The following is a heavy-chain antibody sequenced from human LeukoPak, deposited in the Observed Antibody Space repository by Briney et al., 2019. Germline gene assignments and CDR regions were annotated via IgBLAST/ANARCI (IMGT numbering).Heavy chain of an antibody. V-gene: IGHV3-7*01. CDR3: ANGDGFDF. Sequence: TGGSLRLSCATSGFTFSTYWMSWVRQAPGKGLEWVANIKQDGSEKYYADSVTGRFTISRDNAENSLYLQMNSLRAEDTAVYYCANGDGFDFWGQGTLVTVSS. J-gene: IGHJ4*02. D-gene: IGHD5-24*01. CDR1: GFTFSTYW. CDR2: IKQDGSEK.